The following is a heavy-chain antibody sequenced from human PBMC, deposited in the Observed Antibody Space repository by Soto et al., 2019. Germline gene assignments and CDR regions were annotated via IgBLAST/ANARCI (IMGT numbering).Heavy chain of an antibody. Sequence: QVQLVQSGAEVKKPGSSVKVSCKASGGTFSSYAISWVRQAPGQGLEWMGGIIPIFGTANYAQKFQGRVTITADESTSTAYMELSSLRSEDTAVYYCAREYYYGSSGGGYYFDYWGQGTLVTVSS. CDR1: GGTFSSYA. V-gene: IGHV1-69*01. J-gene: IGHJ4*02. CDR3: AREYYYGSSGGGYYFDY. CDR2: IIPIFGTA. D-gene: IGHD3-22*01.